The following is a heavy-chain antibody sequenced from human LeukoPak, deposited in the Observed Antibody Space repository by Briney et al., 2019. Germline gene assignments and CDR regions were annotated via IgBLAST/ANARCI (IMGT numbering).Heavy chain of an antibody. CDR3: ARGVRNQLLSEY. D-gene: IGHD2-2*01. Sequence: GASVKVSCKASGYTFSTYDVTWVRQAPGQGLEWMGWVNPYSGNTGYAQKFRGRVTMTSDSSISSAYMELSSLTSEDTAVYYCARGVRNQLLSEYWGQGTLITVSS. V-gene: IGHV1-8*01. CDR2: VNPYSGNT. CDR1: GYTFSTYD. J-gene: IGHJ4*02.